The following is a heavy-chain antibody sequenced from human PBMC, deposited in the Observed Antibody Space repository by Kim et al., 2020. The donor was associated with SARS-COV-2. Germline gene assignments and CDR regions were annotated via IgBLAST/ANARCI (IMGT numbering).Heavy chain of an antibody. Sequence: GGSLRLSCAASGFTFTNYYMHWVRQVPGKGLVWVSRISKDGSWSNSADSVKGRFTISRDNAKNTVSLEMNSLRDEDAGLYYCVRDSDKYAFDYWGQGA. V-gene: IGHV3-74*01. J-gene: IGHJ4*02. CDR2: ISKDGSWS. CDR1: GFTFTNYY. D-gene: IGHD2-2*01. CDR3: VRDSDKYAFDY.